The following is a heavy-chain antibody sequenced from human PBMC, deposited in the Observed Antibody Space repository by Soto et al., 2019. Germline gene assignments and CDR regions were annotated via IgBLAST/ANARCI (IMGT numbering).Heavy chain of an antibody. J-gene: IGHJ4*02. Sequence: QVQLVQSGAEMKKPGASLKVSCQASGYTFSGYYMHWLRQAPGQGLEWMGWINPNSGDTNYAQKFQGRVTMTRDTPISTASMELSRLRYDDTAVYSCARDLVRFLGYYFDYWGQGTLVTVSS. CDR1: GYTFSGYY. V-gene: IGHV1-2*02. CDR2: INPNSGDT. D-gene: IGHD3-3*01. CDR3: ARDLVRFLGYYFDY.